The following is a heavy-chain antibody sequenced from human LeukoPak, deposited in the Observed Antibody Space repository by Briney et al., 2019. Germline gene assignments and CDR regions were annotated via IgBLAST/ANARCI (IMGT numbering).Heavy chain of an antibody. CDR2: ISSSGTTI. V-gene: IGHV3-11*01. J-gene: IGHJ6*03. CDR3: ARPTRDYYYYYMDV. Sequence: TSGGSLRLSCAASGFTFSDYYMSWIRQAPGKGLEWVSYISSSGTTIDYADSVKGRFTISRDNAKNSLFLQMNSLRVEDTAVYYCARPTRDYYYYYMDVWGKGTTVTISS. CDR1: GFTFSDYY.